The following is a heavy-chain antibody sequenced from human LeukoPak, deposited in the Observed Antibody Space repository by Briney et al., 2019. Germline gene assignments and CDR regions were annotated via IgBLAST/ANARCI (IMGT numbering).Heavy chain of an antibody. D-gene: IGHD6-19*01. CDR3: AKERDSGWYIFYYYGIDV. CDR2: IRYDGSNK. CDR1: GFTFSSYG. Sequence: GGSLRLSCAASGFTFSSYGMHWVRQAPGKGLEWVAFIRYDGSNKYYADSVKGRFTISRDNSKNTLYLQMNSLRAEDTAVYYCAKERDSGWYIFYYYGIDVWGQGTTVTVSS. V-gene: IGHV3-30*02. J-gene: IGHJ6*02.